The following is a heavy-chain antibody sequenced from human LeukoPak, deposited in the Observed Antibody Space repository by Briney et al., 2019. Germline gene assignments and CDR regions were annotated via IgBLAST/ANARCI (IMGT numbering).Heavy chain of an antibody. J-gene: IGHJ4*02. CDR3: ARALQYCTSGCVYLFDY. V-gene: IGHV4-38-2*01. CDR2: IYHRESG. Sequence: PSETLSVTCDVSGKSVTTGYYWAWIRQPPGKALEWIGIIYHRESGHYQPSLKSRVSMAVDSSKNQFSLRLSAVTAADTAVYYCARALQYCTSGCVYLFDYWGQGTLVAVSS. CDR1: GKSVTTGYY. D-gene: IGHD2-8*01.